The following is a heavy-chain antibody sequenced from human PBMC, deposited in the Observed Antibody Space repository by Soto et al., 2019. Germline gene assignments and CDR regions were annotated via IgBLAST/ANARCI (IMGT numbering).Heavy chain of an antibody. J-gene: IGHJ5*02. V-gene: IGHV4-61*08. CDR1: GGSVSRGAHY. CDR2: IYHSGSA. D-gene: IGHD4-17*01. CDR3: ARLGSSVTTFWFGP. Sequence: QVPLQDSGPGLVKPAETLSLTGSVSGGSVSRGAHYWSWLRQPPGTGLEWIAYIYHSGSADYNPTLKSRVPMSVDTSQNHFSLKVSSVTAADTAVYYCARLGSSVTTFWFGPWGLGNLVTVSS.